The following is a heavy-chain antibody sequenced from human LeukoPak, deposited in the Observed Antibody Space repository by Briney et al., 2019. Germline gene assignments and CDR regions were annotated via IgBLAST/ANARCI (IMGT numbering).Heavy chain of an antibody. V-gene: IGHV3-23*01. D-gene: IGHD3-9*01. CDR3: AKMNVLTGYYTPNFDF. J-gene: IGHJ4*02. Sequence: GGSLRLSCAASGFTFSSYAMSWVRQAPRKGLEWVSVVSGSGSSTDYADSVKGRFTISRDNSKNTLYLQMSSLSAEDTAVYYCAKMNVLTGYYTPNFDFWGQRTLVTVSS. CDR2: VSGSGSST. CDR1: GFTFSSYA.